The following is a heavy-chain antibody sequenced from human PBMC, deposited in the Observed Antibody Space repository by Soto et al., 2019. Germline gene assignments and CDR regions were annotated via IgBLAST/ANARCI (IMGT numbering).Heavy chain of an antibody. D-gene: IGHD2-15*01. V-gene: IGHV3-49*03. CDR1: GFTFGDFSEYA. CDR2: IRSGVDGGAI. CDR3: TSAPLGRVEYCSHFRCYAS. Sequence: EVQVVESGGGLVQPGRSLRLSCTASGFTFGDFSEYAMTWFRQAPGKGLEWVGVIRSGVDGGAIEYAASVKGRFTLSRDDSKGIAYLQMDSLKSEDTALYYCTSAPLGRVEYCSHFRCYASWGQGTLVTVSS. J-gene: IGHJ5*02.